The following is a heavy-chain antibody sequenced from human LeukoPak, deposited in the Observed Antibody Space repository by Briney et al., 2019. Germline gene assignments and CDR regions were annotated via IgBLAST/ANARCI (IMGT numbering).Heavy chain of an antibody. D-gene: IGHD3-10*01. Sequence: GGSLRFSCAASGFTFSSYAMSWVRPAPGKGLEWVSLINDSGGNTYYADSVKGRFTISRDNSKNTLFLQMSSLRAEDTAVYYCAKTSAGIRGGYFDYWGQGTLVTVSS. CDR1: GFTFSSYA. J-gene: IGHJ4*02. V-gene: IGHV3-23*01. CDR3: AKTSAGIRGGYFDY. CDR2: INDSGGNT.